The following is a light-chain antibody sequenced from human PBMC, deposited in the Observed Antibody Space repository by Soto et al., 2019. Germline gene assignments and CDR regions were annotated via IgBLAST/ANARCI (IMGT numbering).Light chain of an antibody. CDR1: QSISSW. Sequence: DIQMTQSPSTLSASVGDRVTITCRASQSISSWLAWYQQKPGKAPKLLIYKASTLESGVPSRFSGSGSGTEFTLTISSLQPEDFATDYCQQSFTFGPGTKVDIK. J-gene: IGKJ3*01. CDR3: QQSFT. CDR2: KAS. V-gene: IGKV1-5*03.